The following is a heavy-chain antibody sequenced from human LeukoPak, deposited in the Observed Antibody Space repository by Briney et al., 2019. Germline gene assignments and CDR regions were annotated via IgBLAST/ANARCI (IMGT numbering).Heavy chain of an antibody. CDR2: LRGNGDT. D-gene: IGHD1-1*01. Sequence: GGSLTLSCAASGFTFSGYAMSWVREAPARGLEWVSSLRGNGDTFYADSVKGRFTLSRDDSRNTVYLQLNNLRVEDTAVYYCAKASRVSNADAVLWGQGTVVTVSS. CDR3: AKASRVSNADAVL. CDR1: GFTFSGYA. V-gene: IGHV3-23*01. J-gene: IGHJ4*02.